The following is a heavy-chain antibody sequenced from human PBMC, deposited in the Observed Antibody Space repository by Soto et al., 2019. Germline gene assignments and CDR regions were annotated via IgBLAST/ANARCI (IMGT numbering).Heavy chain of an antibody. CDR2: IYYSGST. CDR3: SIISGSYYSHFDY. Sequence: PSETLSLTCTVSGGSISSSSYYWGWIRQPPGKGLEWIGSIYYSGSTYYNPSLKSRVTISVDTSKNQFSLKLSSVTSADTVVYYCSIISGSYYSHFDYSGQRTVVTVS. CDR1: GGSISSSSYY. D-gene: IGHD3-10*01. V-gene: IGHV4-39*07. J-gene: IGHJ4*02.